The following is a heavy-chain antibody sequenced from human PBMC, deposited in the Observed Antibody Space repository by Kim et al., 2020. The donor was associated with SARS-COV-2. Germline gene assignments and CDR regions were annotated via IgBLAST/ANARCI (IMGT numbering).Heavy chain of an antibody. Sequence: GGSLRLSCTASGFSLSTYAVHWVRQAPGKGLEWVALIWYDGSIRHYADSVKGRFTISRDNSKNTVSLQMNSLRGEDTAVYYCAKVPYYYDSSGSFYFDY. V-gene: IGHV3-33*06. CDR1: GFSLSTYA. J-gene: IGHJ4*01. CDR2: IWYDGSIR. D-gene: IGHD3-22*01. CDR3: AKVPYYYDSSGSFYFDY.